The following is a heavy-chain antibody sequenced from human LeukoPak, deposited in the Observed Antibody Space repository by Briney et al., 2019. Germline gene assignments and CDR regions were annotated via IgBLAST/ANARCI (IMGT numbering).Heavy chain of an antibody. CDR1: GFTVSSNY. Sequence: GGSLRLSCAASGFTVSSNYMSWVRQAPGKGLEWVSVIYSGGSTYYADSVRGRFTISRDNSKNTLYLQMNSLRAEDTAVYYCASAYCSSTSCRDYWGQGTLVTVSS. V-gene: IGHV3-66*01. J-gene: IGHJ4*02. CDR3: ASAYCSSTSCRDY. CDR2: IYSGGST. D-gene: IGHD2-2*01.